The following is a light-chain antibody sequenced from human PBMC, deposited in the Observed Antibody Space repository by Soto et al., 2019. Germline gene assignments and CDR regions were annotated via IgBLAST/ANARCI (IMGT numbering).Light chain of an antibody. CDR2: WAS. J-gene: IGKJ1*01. CDR3: QQYYSTPQT. Sequence: DIVMTQSPDSLAVSLGERATINCKSSQSVLYSSNNKNYLAWYQQKPGQPPKLLIYWASTRESGVPDRFSGSGSGTDFTLTIGSLQAEDVAVYDCQQYYSTPQTFGQGTKVEIK. CDR1: QSVLYSSNNKNY. V-gene: IGKV4-1*01.